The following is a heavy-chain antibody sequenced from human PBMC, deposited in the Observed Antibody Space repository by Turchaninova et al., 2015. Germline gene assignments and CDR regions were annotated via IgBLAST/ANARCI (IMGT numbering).Heavy chain of an antibody. D-gene: IGHD3-10*01. V-gene: IGHV3-23*04. Sequence: EVQLVESGGGQVQPGGSLRLSCGTSGFIFNNYAMSWVRQAPGKGVEWVSTIGGGDGNTFYADSVKGRFTISRDNSKNTLFLQMNSLRAEDTAAYYCAKDVSGIWGQGTLVTVSS. CDR2: IGGGDGNT. J-gene: IGHJ4*02. CDR1: GFIFNNYA. CDR3: AKDVSGI.